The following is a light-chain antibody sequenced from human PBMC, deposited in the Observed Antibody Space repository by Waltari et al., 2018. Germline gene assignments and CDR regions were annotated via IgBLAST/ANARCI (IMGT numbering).Light chain of an antibody. CDR1: RLSLYY. J-gene: IGLJ2*01. V-gene: IGLV3-19*01. CDR2: GKN. Sequence: SSELSQDPAVSVALGQAVRITFQGDRLSLYYSSWGRQKPGQSPVLLIYGKNNRPSGIPDRFSASSSGNTASLTISGARAEDEGDYYCNTREISGDVVFGGGTKLTVL. CDR3: NTREISGDVV.